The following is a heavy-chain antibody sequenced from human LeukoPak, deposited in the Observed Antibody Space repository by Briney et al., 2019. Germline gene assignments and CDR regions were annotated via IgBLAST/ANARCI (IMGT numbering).Heavy chain of an antibody. CDR3: ARDWSQWLVGRIAYLNWFDP. CDR1: GGTFSSYA. Sequence: SVKVSCKASGGTFSSYAISWVRQAPGQGLEWMGGIIPIFGTAYYAQKFQGRVTITTDESTSTAYMELSSLRSEDTAVYYCARDWSQWLVGRIAYLNWFDPWGQGTLVTVSS. CDR2: IIPIFGTA. D-gene: IGHD6-19*01. J-gene: IGHJ5*02. V-gene: IGHV1-69*05.